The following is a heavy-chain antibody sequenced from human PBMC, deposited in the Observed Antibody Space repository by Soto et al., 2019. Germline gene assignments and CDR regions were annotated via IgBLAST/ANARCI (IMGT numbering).Heavy chain of an antibody. D-gene: IGHD1-26*01. CDR3: ARGGAMGVDY. Sequence: PGGSLRLSCTASGFTFNTHWMHWVCQAPGKGLVWVSRIYFDGITTNYADSVKGRLTVSRDNAKNTVYLHVNTLRDEDTAVYYCARGGAMGVDYWGQGTLVTVSS. V-gene: IGHV3-74*01. CDR2: IYFDGITT. CDR1: GFTFNTHW. J-gene: IGHJ4*02.